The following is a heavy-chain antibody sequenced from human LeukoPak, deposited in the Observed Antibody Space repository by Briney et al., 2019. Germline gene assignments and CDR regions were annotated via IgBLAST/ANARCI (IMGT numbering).Heavy chain of an antibody. V-gene: IGHV3-7*03. CDR1: GFTFSGFW. CDR3: ARGVYFDWLLETHFDY. Sequence: GGSLRLSCAVSGFTFSGFWMSWSRQAPGKGLEWVASINSDGSEGYYADVVKGRFTISRDNAKNSLYLQINSLRAEDTAVYYCARGVYFDWLLETHFDYWGQGTLVTVSS. CDR2: INSDGSEG. J-gene: IGHJ4*02. D-gene: IGHD3-9*01.